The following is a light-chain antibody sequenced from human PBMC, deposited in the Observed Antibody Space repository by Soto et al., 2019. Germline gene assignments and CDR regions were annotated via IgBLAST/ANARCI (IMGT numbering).Light chain of an antibody. CDR1: NSNIGSKY. J-gene: IGLJ2*01. CDR2: RNN. CDR3: AAWDNNLGGPA. Sequence: QSVLTQPPSASGTPGQRVSLSCSGSNSNIGSKYVYWYQQLPGTAPKLLMYRNNQRPSGVPDRFSGSKSGTSASLAISGLRSEDEAAYYCAAWDNNLGGPAFGGGTKLTVL. V-gene: IGLV1-47*01.